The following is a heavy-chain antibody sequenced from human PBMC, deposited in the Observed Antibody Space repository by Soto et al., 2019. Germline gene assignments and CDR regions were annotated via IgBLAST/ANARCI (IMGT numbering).Heavy chain of an antibody. CDR1: GGTFSSYA. V-gene: IGHV1-69*01. J-gene: IGHJ6*02. CDR3: ARSINMVRGPYDYYYGTDV. CDR2: IIPIFGTA. Sequence: QVQLVQSGAEVKKPGSSVKVSCKASGGTFSSYAISWVRQAPGQGLEWMGGIIPIFGTANYAQKFQGRVTITANESRITAYRELSSLRSETTAVYYCARSINMVRGPYDYYYGTDVWGQGTTVTVSS. D-gene: IGHD3-10*01.